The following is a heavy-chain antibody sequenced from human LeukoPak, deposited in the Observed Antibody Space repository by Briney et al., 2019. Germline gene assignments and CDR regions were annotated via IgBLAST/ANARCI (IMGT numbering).Heavy chain of an antibody. CDR3: ARVGHYYDSSAYLSMVYYFDY. CDR2: MNPNSGNT. J-gene: IGHJ4*02. Sequence: GASVKVSCKASGYTFTSYDINWVRQATRQGLEWMGWMNPNSGNTGYAQKFQGRVTMTRNTSITTAYMELSSLRSEDTAVYYCARVGHYYDSSAYLSMVYYFDYWGQGTLVTVSS. V-gene: IGHV1-8*01. CDR1: GYTFTSYD. D-gene: IGHD3-22*01.